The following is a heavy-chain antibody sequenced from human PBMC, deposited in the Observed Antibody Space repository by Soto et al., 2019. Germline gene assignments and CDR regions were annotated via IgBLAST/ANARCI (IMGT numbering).Heavy chain of an antibody. CDR3: ARADYYDSSGYYSTAYDY. Sequence: ASVKVSCKASGYTFTSYAMHWVRQAPGQRLEWMGWINAGNGNTKYSQKFQGRVTITRDTSASTAYMELSSLRSEDTAVYYCARADYYDSSGYYSTAYDYWGQGTLVTVSS. D-gene: IGHD3-22*01. J-gene: IGHJ4*02. CDR1: GYTFTSYA. V-gene: IGHV1-3*01. CDR2: INAGNGNT.